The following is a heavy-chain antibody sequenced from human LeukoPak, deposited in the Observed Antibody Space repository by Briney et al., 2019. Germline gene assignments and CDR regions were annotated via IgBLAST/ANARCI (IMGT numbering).Heavy chain of an antibody. V-gene: IGHV1-18*01. D-gene: IGHD1-26*01. CDR3: ARVFGSGSFSDYFDY. CDR1: GYTFTSYG. J-gene: IGHJ4*02. Sequence: ASVKVSCKASGYTFTSYGISWVRQAPGQGLEWMGWISAYNGNTNYAQKLQGRVTMTTDTSTSTAYMELRSLRSDDTAVYYCARVFGSGSFSDYFDYWGQGTPVTVSS. CDR2: ISAYNGNT.